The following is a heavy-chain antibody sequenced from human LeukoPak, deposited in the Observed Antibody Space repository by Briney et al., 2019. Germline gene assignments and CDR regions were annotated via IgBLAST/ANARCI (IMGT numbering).Heavy chain of an antibody. CDR1: GFTFSSYW. D-gene: IGHD5-18*01. V-gene: IGHV3-7*01. CDR2: IKQDGSET. J-gene: IGHJ4*02. Sequence: GGSLRLSCAASGFTFSSYWMTWIRQARGKGLEWVANIKQDGSETYYVDSVKGRFTISRDNAKNSLYLQMNSLRAEDRAVYYCARDTGGGYSCYDCWGQGTLVTVSS. CDR3: ARDTGGGYSCYDC.